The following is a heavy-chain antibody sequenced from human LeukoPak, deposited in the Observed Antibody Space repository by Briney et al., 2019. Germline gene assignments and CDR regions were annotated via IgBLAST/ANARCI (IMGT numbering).Heavy chain of an antibody. J-gene: IGHJ5*02. CDR3: ARGGYYYDSTGSWFHP. Sequence: ASVKVSCKASGYTFTSFYMHWVRLAPGQGLEWMGVINPSGGSTSYAQKFQGRVTMTRDMSTSTVYMELSSLRSEDTAVYYCARGGYYYDSTGSWFHPWGQGTQVTVSS. V-gene: IGHV1-46*01. CDR2: INPSGGST. D-gene: IGHD3-22*01. CDR1: GYTFTSFY.